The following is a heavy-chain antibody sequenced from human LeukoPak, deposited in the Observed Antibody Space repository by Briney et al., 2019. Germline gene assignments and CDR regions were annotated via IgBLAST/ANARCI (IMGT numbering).Heavy chain of an antibody. CDR3: AKAQYFDWLLRGYFDY. Sequence: GGSLRLSCAASGFTFSSYAMSWVRQAPGKGLEWVSAISGSGGSTYYADSVKGRFTISRDNSKNTLHLQMNSLRAEDTAVYYCAKAQYFDWLLRGYFDYWGQGTLVTVSS. CDR1: GFTFSSYA. J-gene: IGHJ4*02. CDR2: ISGSGGST. V-gene: IGHV3-23*01. D-gene: IGHD3-9*01.